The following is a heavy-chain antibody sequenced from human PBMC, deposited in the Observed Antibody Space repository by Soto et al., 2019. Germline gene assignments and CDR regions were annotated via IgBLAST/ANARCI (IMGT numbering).Heavy chain of an antibody. CDR3: ARCSLVVVPAPGFDP. D-gene: IGHD2-2*01. CDR2: IYYSGTT. Sequence: SETLSLTCTVAGGSISSGGYYWSWIRQHPGKGLEWIGYIYYSGTTYYNPSLKSRVTISVDTSKNQFSLKLSSVSAADTALYYCARCSLVVVPAPGFDPWGRGTLVTVS. V-gene: IGHV4-31*03. J-gene: IGHJ5*02. CDR1: GGSISSGGYY.